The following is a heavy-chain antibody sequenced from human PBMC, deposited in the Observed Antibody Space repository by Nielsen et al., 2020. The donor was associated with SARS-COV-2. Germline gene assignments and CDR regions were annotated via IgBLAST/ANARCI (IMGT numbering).Heavy chain of an antibody. CDR2: TYHSGST. D-gene: IGHD7-27*01. CDR1: GGSISSYY. Sequence: GSLRLSCTVSGGSISSYYWNWIRQPPGTGLEWIGFTYHSGSTNSNPPLKSRVTISVDRSKNQFSLQLNSVTPDDTAVYYCAGDRLGIGGTYFDCWGQGTLVTVSS. V-gene: IGHV4-59*12. J-gene: IGHJ4*02. CDR3: AGDRLGIGGTYFDC.